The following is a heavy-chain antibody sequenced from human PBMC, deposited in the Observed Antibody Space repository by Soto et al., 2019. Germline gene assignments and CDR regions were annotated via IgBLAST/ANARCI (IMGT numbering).Heavy chain of an antibody. CDR3: GRVWRPPLVATAMPYYRDV. CDR2: ILSSSGVI. V-gene: IGHV3-48*01. Sequence: GGSLRLSCAASGFTFGSYSMNWVRQAPGKGLEWVSFILSSSGVIYYADSVKGRFTISRDNAKNSLYLQMNSLRAEDTAVYYRGRVWRPPLVATAMPYYRDVGGKGTRFTVS. D-gene: IGHD2-2*01. CDR1: GFTFGSYS. J-gene: IGHJ6*03.